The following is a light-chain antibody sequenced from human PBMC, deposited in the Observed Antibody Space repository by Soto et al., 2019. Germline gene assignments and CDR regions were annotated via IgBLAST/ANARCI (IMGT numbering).Light chain of an antibody. CDR2: GNS. CDR1: SSNIGAGYD. CDR3: QSYDSSLSWV. Sequence: QSALTQPPSVSGAPGQRVTISCTGSSSNIGAGYDVHWYQQLPGTAPKLLIYGNSNRPSGVPDRFSGSKSGTSASLAITGIQAEDEADYYCQSYDSSLSWVFGGGTKVTVL. V-gene: IGLV1-40*01. J-gene: IGLJ3*02.